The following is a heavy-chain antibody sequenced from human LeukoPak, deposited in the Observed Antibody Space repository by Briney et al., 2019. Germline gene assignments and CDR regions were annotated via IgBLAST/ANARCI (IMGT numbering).Heavy chain of an antibody. CDR2: IKSKTDGGTT. V-gene: IGHV3-15*01. J-gene: IGHJ3*02. D-gene: IGHD6-6*01. CDR3: TTGIGIAARGADAFDI. Sequence: PGGSLRLSCAASGFTFSNAWMSWVRQAPGKGLEWVGRIKSKTDGGTTDYAAPVKGRFTISRDDSKNTLYLQMNSLKTEGTAVYYCTTGIGIAARGADAFDIWGQGTMVTVSS. CDR1: GFTFSNAW.